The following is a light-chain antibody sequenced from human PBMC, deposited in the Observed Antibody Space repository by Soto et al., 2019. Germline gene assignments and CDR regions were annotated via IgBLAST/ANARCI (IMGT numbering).Light chain of an antibody. V-gene: IGKV3-11*01. CDR2: DAS. CDR3: QEHNS. CDR1: QNVNRY. Sequence: ETVLTQSPATLSLSPGERATLSCRASQNVNRYVAWYQQKPGQAPRLLIYDASTRAAGVPARFSGSGSGTDFSLSISSLEPEDFAVYYCQEHNSLGGGSKVDIK. J-gene: IGKJ4*01.